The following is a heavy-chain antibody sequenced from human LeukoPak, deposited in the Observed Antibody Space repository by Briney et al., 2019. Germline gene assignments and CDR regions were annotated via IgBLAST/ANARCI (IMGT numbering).Heavy chain of an antibody. CDR3: ARVRIGQQLDKYYYYAMDV. V-gene: IGHV1-2*02. D-gene: IGHD6-13*01. Sequence: ASVKVSCKASGYTFTDYYMHWVRRAPGQGLEWMGWINPNSGGTNYAQKFQGRVTMTTDTPISTAYMEVSRLRSDDTAVYYCARVRIGQQLDKYYYYAMDVWGQGTTVTVSS. J-gene: IGHJ6*02. CDR2: INPNSGGT. CDR1: GYTFTDYY.